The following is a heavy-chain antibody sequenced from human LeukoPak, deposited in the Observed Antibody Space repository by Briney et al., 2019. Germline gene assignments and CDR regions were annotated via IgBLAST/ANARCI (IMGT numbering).Heavy chain of an antibody. CDR3: ARDRRLGITGTTYYGMDV. Sequence: ASVKVSFNASGYTFTIYGISWVRQAPGQGLEWMGWISAYNGNTNYAQKLQGRVTMTTDTSTSTAYMELRSLRSDDTAVYYCARDRRLGITGTTYYGMDVWGQGTTVTVSS. CDR2: ISAYNGNT. J-gene: IGHJ6*02. CDR1: GYTFTIYG. V-gene: IGHV1-18*01. D-gene: IGHD1-7*01.